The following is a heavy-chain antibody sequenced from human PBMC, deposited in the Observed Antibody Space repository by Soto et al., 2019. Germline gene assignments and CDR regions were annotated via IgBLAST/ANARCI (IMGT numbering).Heavy chain of an antibody. CDR2: IYATGTT. J-gene: IGHJ5*02. CDR1: VASISGFY. CDR3: VRDGTKTLRDWFEP. Sequence: SETLSLTCTFSVASISGFYWSCIRNSAGKGLEWIGRIYATGTTDYNPSLKSRVMMSVDTSKKQFSLKLRSVTAADTAVYYCVRDGTKTLRDWFEPLGQGSAVSVSS. V-gene: IGHV4-4*07. D-gene: IGHD1-1*01.